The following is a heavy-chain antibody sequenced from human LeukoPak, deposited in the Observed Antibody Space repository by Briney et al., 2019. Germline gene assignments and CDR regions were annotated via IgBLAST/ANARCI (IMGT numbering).Heavy chain of an antibody. V-gene: IGHV1-2*02. CDR1: GYTFTGYY. CDR3: ARDPTPTMVRGVISPNLDY. Sequence: GASVKVSCKASGYTFTGYYMHWVRQAPGQGLEWMGWINPNSGGTNYAQKFQGRVTMTRDTSISTAYMELSRLRPDDTAVYYCARDPTPTMVRGVISPNLDYWGQGTLVTVSS. J-gene: IGHJ4*02. D-gene: IGHD3-10*01. CDR2: INPNSGGT.